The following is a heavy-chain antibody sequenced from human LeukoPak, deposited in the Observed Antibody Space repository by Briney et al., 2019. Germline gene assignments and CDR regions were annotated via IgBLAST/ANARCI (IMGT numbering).Heavy chain of an antibody. D-gene: IGHD2-21*01. CDR3: AKVPLRNSRYYYYYYMDV. J-gene: IGHJ6*03. V-gene: IGHV3-66*01. Sequence: GGSLRLSCAASGLTVSSNYMNWVRQAPGKGLEWVSVIYSGGSTYYADSVKGRFTISRDNSKNTLYLQMNSLRAEDTAVYYCAKVPLRNSRYYYYYYMDVWGKGTTVTVSS. CDR1: GLTVSSNY. CDR2: IYSGGST.